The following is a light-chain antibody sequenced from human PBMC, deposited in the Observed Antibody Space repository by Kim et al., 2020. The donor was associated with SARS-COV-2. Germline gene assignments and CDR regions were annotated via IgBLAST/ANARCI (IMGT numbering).Light chain of an antibody. CDR1: SSDVGGYNY. CDR3: SSYTSSSTLYV. Sequence: QSITISCTGTSSDVGGYNYVSWYQQHPGKAPKLMIYDVSNRPSGVSNRFSGPKSGNTASLTISGLQAEDEADYYCSSYTSSSTLYVFGTGTKVTVL. J-gene: IGLJ1*01. V-gene: IGLV2-14*03. CDR2: DVS.